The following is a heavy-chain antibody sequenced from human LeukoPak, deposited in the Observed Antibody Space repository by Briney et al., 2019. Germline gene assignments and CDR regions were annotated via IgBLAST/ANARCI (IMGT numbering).Heavy chain of an antibody. V-gene: IGHV4-59*08. CDR1: VESISGFY. CDR2: IYYRGST. D-gene: IGHD5-12*01. J-gene: IGHJ4*02. Sequence: SETLSLTCTVSVESISGFYWNWMRQPPGKGLEWLGYIYYRGSTNYNPSLKSRVSISIDTSKNQFSLKLSAVTAADTAVYYCARGGSGGEDYWGQGTLVTVSS. CDR3: ARGGSGGEDY.